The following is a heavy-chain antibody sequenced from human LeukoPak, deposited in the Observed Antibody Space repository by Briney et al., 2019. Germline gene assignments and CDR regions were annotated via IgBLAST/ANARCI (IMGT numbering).Heavy chain of an antibody. Sequence: PGGSLRLSCEASGFTFSSYWMHWVRQAPGKGLVWVSRINSDGSSTTYADSVKGRFIISRDNAKNTLFLQMNSLRAEDTAVYYCARAQQKWLVDAFEIWGQGTMVTVSS. V-gene: IGHV3-74*03. CDR1: GFTFSSYW. D-gene: IGHD6-19*01. J-gene: IGHJ3*02. CDR2: INSDGSST. CDR3: ARAQQKWLVDAFEI.